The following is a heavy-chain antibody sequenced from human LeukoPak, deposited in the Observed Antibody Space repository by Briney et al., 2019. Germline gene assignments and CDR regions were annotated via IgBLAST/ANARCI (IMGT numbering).Heavy chain of an antibody. CDR1: GFTITGNA. CDR3: AKDLSWWAAADY. J-gene: IGHJ4*02. D-gene: IGHD2-15*01. CDR2: VGGDERK. V-gene: IGHV3-23*01. Sequence: GGSLRLSCAASGFTITGNAMSWVRQAPGRGLEWVSGVGGDERKHYADSVRGRFTISRDNSMNTVHLQMDSLRVEDTAVYYCAKDLSWWAAADYWGQGALVTASS.